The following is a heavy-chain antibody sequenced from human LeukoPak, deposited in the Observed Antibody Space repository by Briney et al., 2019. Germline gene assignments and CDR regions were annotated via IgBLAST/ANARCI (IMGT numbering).Heavy chain of an antibody. CDR2: ISYDGSNK. CDR1: GFTFSSYG. V-gene: IGHV3-30*03. Sequence: GGSLRLSCAASGFTFSSYGMHWVRQAPGKGLEWVAVISYDGSNKYYADSVKGRFTISRDNSKNTLYLQMNSLRAEDTAVYYCATYPISAAIVGLDVWGQGTTVTVSS. D-gene: IGHD2-2*01. CDR3: ATYPISAAIVGLDV. J-gene: IGHJ6*02.